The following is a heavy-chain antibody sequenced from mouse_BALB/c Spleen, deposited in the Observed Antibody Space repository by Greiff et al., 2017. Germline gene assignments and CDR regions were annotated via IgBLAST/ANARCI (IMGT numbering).Heavy chain of an antibody. Sequence: VHVKQSGPELVKPGASVKISCKASGYSFTGYFMNWVMQSHGKSLEWIGRINPYNGDTFYNQKFKGKATLTVDKSSSTAHMELRSLASEDSAVYYCARGLRGAMDYWGQGTSVTVSS. D-gene: IGHD1-1*01. V-gene: IGHV1-20*02. CDR1: GYSFTGYF. J-gene: IGHJ4*01. CDR3: ARGLRGAMDY. CDR2: INPYNGDT.